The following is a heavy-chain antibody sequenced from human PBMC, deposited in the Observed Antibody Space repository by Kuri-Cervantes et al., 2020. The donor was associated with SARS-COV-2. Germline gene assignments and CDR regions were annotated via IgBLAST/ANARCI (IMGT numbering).Heavy chain of an antibody. CDR3: ARLGWDFWSGYRNYYYYYMDV. Sequence: GESLKISCAASGFTFSSYGMHWVRQAPGKGLEWVAFIRYDGSNKYYADSVKGRFTISRDNSKNTLYLQMNSLRSEDTAVYYCARLGWDFWSGYRNYYYYYMDVWGKGTTVTVSS. CDR1: GFTFSSYG. CDR2: IRYDGSNK. J-gene: IGHJ6*03. D-gene: IGHD3-3*01. V-gene: IGHV3-30*02.